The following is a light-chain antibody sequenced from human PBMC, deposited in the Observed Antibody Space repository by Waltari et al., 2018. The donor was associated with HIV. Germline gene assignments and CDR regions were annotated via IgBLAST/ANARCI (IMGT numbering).Light chain of an antibody. CDR3: NSYTSSNTFV. J-gene: IGLJ1*01. CDR1: YDDVGGYNY. Sequence: QSALTQPASVSGPPGQSPTISCTGTYDDVGGYNYVSWYQHHPGKAPKVIIYDITKRPSGISDRFSGSKSGNTASLTISGLQAEDEADYYCNSYTSSNTFVFGTGTKVTVL. CDR2: DIT. V-gene: IGLV2-14*03.